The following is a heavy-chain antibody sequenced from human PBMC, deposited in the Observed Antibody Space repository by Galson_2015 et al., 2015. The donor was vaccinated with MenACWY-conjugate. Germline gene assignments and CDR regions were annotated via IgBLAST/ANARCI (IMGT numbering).Heavy chain of an antibody. V-gene: IGHV6-1*01. Sequence: CAISGDSVSSNNAAWNWIRQSPSGGLEWLGRTYFKSKWYNDYAASVKSRLTINPDTSKNLISLQLNSVTPEDTAVYYCAREVMFSRNFYAIDYWGQGTRVTVSS. J-gene: IGHJ4*02. CDR2: TYFKSKWYN. CDR1: GDSVSSNNAA. CDR3: AREVMFSRNFYAIDY. D-gene: IGHD3-10*02.